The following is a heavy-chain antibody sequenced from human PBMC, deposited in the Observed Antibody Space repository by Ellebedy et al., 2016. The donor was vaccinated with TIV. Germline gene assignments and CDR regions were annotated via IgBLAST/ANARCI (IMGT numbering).Heavy chain of an antibody. CDR3: AGQNYGLSSAWFDT. J-gene: IGHJ5*02. D-gene: IGHD1-7*01. V-gene: IGHV3-23*01. Sequence: GESLKISXASSGFTFSSYAMSWVRQAPGKRLEWVSAISGSGGSTYYADSVKGRFTISRDNSKNTLYLQMNSLRAEDTAVYYCAGQNYGLSSAWFDTWGQGTLVTVSS. CDR1: GFTFSSYA. CDR2: ISGSGGST.